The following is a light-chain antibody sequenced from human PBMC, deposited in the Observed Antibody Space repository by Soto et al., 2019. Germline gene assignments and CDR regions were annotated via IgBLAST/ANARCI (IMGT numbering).Light chain of an antibody. Sequence: EIVMTQSPGTLSVSPGERATLSCRASQSVGSDLVWYQQKPGQAPRLLIYGALTRATGIPDRFSGSGSGTEFTLTISSLQSEDFAVYYCQQNNDRYTFGQGTRLEIK. V-gene: IGKV3-15*01. CDR3: QQNNDRYT. J-gene: IGKJ2*01. CDR2: GAL. CDR1: QSVGSD.